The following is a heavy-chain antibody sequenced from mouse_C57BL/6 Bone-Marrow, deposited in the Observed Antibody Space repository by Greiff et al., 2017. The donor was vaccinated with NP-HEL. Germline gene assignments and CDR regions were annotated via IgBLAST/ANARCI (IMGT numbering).Heavy chain of an antibody. J-gene: IGHJ4*01. CDR3: ARSSNYLYYYAMDY. Sequence: VQLQQPGAELVRPGSSVKLSCKASGYTFTSYWMDWVKQRPGQGLEWIGNIYPSDSETHYNQKFKDKATLTVDKSSSTAYMQLSSLTSEDSAVYYRARSSNYLYYYAMDYWGQGTSVTVSS. CDR2: IYPSDSET. CDR1: GYTFTSYW. D-gene: IGHD2-5*01. V-gene: IGHV1-61*01.